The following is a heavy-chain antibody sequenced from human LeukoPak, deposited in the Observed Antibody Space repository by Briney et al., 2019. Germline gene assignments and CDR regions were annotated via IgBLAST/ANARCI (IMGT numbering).Heavy chain of an antibody. CDR3: AREMDAHPRIVV. V-gene: IGHV4-31*11. J-gene: IGHJ1*01. CDR1: GGSISSGGYR. Sequence: SETLSLTCAVSGGSISSGGYRWTWIRQYPGKGLEWIGYVNYSGSTYYNPSLKSRVIISVDTSKNQFSLNLNSVTAADTAVYYCAREMDAHPRIVVWGQGTLVTVSS. CDR2: VNYSGST. D-gene: IGHD2-21*01.